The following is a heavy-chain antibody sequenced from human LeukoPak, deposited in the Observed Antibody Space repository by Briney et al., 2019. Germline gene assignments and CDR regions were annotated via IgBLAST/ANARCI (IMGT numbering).Heavy chain of an antibody. CDR2: VYYGGST. D-gene: IGHD3-10*01. V-gene: IGHV4-39*07. CDR3: SFNLGSGSYAFDI. CDR1: VGSITTTTYY. J-gene: IGHJ3*02. Sequence: PSETLSLTCAVSVGSITTTTYYWGWIRQPPGKGLEWIGSVYYGGSTYYSPSLKSRLTISLDMSKHQFSLKLSSVNAADTAVYYCSFNLGSGSYAFDIWGQGTMVTVSS.